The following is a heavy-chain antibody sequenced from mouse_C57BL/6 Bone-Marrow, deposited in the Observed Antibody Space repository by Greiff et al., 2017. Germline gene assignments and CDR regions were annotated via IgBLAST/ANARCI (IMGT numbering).Heavy chain of an antibody. J-gene: IGHJ1*03. D-gene: IGHD1-1*01. CDR3: ARKRDYYGSSSHWYFDV. CDR2: IWSGGST. CDR1: GFSFTSYG. Sequence: QVQLKESGPGLVQPSQSLSITCTVSGFSFTSYGVHWVRQSPGKGLEWLGVIWSGGSTDYNAAFISRLSISKDNSKSQVFFKMNSLQADDTAIYYCARKRDYYGSSSHWYFDVWGTGTTVTVSS. V-gene: IGHV2-2*01.